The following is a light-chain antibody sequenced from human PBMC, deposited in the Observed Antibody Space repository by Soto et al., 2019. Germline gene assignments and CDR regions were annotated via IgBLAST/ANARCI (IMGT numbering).Light chain of an antibody. CDR1: QRVINN. V-gene: IGKV3-15*01. CDR3: QQYDNWHPET. CDR2: DAT. Sequence: LVMTQSPATLSVSPGERATLSCKASQRVINNLVWYLQKPGQAPRPIIYDATSMATGIRVRFSDSGSGIEFTIHTRSLKSEHVGGYYCQQYDNWHPETLAGGTTVDIK. J-gene: IGKJ4*01.